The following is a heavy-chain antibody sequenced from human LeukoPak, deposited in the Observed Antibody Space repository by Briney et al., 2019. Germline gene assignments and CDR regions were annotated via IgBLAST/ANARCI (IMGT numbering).Heavy chain of an antibody. V-gene: IGHV1-46*01. CDR3: ARDGGQKDSSGWYGLLSY. CDR1: GYTFTSYY. J-gene: IGHJ4*02. Sequence: ASVKVSCKASGYTFTSYYMHWVRQAPGQGLEWMGIINPSGGTTGYAQKFQGRVTMTRDTSTSTVYMELSSLRSEDTAVYYCARDGGQKDSSGWYGLLSYWGQGTLVTVSS. CDR2: INPSGGTT. D-gene: IGHD6-19*01.